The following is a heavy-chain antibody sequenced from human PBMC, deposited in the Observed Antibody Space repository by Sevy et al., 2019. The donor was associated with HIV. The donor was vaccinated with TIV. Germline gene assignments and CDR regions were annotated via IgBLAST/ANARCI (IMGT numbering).Heavy chain of an antibody. Sequence: GGSLRLSCAASGFTFSDYYMSWIRQAPGKGLEWVSSISSSGSTIYYTDSVKGRFTISRDNAKNSLYLQMNSLRAEDTAVYYCARGPAYYDFWSGYKGMDVWGQGTTVTVSS. J-gene: IGHJ6*02. CDR2: ISSSGSTI. CDR1: GFTFSDYY. CDR3: ARGPAYYDFWSGYKGMDV. D-gene: IGHD3-3*01. V-gene: IGHV3-11*04.